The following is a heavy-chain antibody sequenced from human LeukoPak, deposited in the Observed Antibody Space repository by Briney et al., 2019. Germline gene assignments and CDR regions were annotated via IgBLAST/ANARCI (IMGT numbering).Heavy chain of an antibody. CDR1: GFTFSSYW. V-gene: IGHV3-74*01. CDR2: INSDGSST. J-gene: IGHJ3*02. CDR3: ARAGRKYYDILTGYPDAFDI. D-gene: IGHD3-9*01. Sequence: GGSLRLSCAASGFTFSSYWMYWVRQAPGKGLVWVSRINSDGSSTSYADSVKGRFTISRDNAKNTLYLQMNSLRAEDTAVYYCARAGRKYYDILTGYPDAFDIWGQGTMVTVSS.